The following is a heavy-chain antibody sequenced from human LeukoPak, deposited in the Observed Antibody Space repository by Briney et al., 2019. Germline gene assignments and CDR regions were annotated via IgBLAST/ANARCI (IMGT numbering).Heavy chain of an antibody. V-gene: IGHV3-23*01. CDR3: AKSPTRAYYYDSSGYYYLDY. CDR1: GFTFSTCA. Sequence: PGGSLRLSCAASGFTFSTCAMSWVRQAPGKGLEWVSAISGSGGSTYYADSVKGRFTISRDNSKNTLYLQMNSLRAEDTAVYYCAKSPTRAYYYDSSGYYYLDYWGQGTLVTVSS. J-gene: IGHJ4*02. CDR2: ISGSGGST. D-gene: IGHD3-22*01.